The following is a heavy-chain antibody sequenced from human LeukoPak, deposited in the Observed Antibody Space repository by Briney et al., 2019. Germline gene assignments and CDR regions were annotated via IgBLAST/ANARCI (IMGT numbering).Heavy chain of an antibody. Sequence: ASVKVSCKASGYTFTSYGISWVRQAPGQGLEWMGWISAYNGNTNYAQKLQGRVTMTTDTSTSTAYMELRSLRSDDTAVYYCARNLLNYGSGSYLEDYWGQGTLATVSS. D-gene: IGHD3-10*01. CDR3: ARNLLNYGSGSYLEDY. CDR2: ISAYNGNT. CDR1: GYTFTSYG. V-gene: IGHV1-18*04. J-gene: IGHJ4*02.